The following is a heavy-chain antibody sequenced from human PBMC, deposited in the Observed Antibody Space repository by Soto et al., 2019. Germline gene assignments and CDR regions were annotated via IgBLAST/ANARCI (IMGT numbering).Heavy chain of an antibody. CDR2: ISYDGSNK. J-gene: IGHJ6*02. CDR3: AKYQLLDYYYYYGMDV. Sequence: PGGSLRLSCAASGFTFSSYGMHWVRQAPGKGLEWVAVISYDGSNKYYADSVKGRFTISRDNSKNTLYLQMNSLRAEDTAVYYCAKYQLLDYYYYYGMDVWGQGTTVTVSS. V-gene: IGHV3-30*18. D-gene: IGHD2-2*01. CDR1: GFTFSSYG.